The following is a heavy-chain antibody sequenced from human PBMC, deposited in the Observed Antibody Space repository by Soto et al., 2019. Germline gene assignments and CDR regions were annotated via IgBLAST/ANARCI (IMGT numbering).Heavy chain of an antibody. J-gene: IGHJ5*02. CDR3: ARAIARDWFDP. Sequence: EVQLVETGGGLIQPGGSLRLSCAASGFSVSSNYMSWVRQAPGKGLEWVSLIYSGGSTYYADSVKGRFTISRDNSKNTLFLHMNSLRGEDTAVYYCARAIARDWFDPWGQGTLVTVSS. CDR2: IYSGGST. CDR1: GFSVSSNY. D-gene: IGHD6-13*01. V-gene: IGHV3-53*02.